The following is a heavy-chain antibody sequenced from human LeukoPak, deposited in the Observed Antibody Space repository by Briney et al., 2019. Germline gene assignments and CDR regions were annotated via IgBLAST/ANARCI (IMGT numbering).Heavy chain of an antibody. CDR3: AKSREAIVVVTAIDY. V-gene: IGHV3-48*01. CDR1: GFTFSSYS. CDR2: ISSSSSTI. Sequence: GGSLRLSCAASGFTFSSYSMNWVRQAPGKGLEWVSYISSSSSTIYYADSVKGRFTISRDNAKNSLYLQMNSLRAEDTAVYYCAKSREAIVVVTAIDYWGQGTLVTVSS. J-gene: IGHJ4*02. D-gene: IGHD2-21*02.